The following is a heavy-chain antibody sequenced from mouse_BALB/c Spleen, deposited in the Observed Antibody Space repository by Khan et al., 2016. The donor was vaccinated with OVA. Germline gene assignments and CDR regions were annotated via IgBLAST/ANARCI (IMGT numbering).Heavy chain of an antibody. J-gene: IGHJ3*01. Sequence: QVQLKESGPGLVQPSQSLSITCTVSDFSLTNYGVHWVRQSPGQGLEWLGVIWSGGSTDYNVAFISRLSITKDNSKSQVFFKMNSLQDDDTAIYYCARRDYGGSYGFAYWGQGTLVTVSA. CDR2: IWSGGST. CDR1: DFSLTNYG. CDR3: ARRDYGGSYGFAY. V-gene: IGHV2-4*02. D-gene: IGHD1-1*02.